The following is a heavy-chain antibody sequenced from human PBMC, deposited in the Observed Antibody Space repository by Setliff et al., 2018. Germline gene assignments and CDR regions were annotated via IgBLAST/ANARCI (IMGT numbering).Heavy chain of an antibody. CDR2: ISRGGNTI. CDR3: ALFGDRDTFPI. D-gene: IGHD3-16*01. Sequence: GGSLRLSCAASGFTFSDYYMTWIRQAPGKGLEWVSYISRGGNTIYYADSVKGRSTISRDNARDSLFLQMNSLRAEDTALYYCALFGDRDTFPIWGQGTMVTVSS. CDR1: GFTFSDYY. J-gene: IGHJ3*02. V-gene: IGHV3-11*01.